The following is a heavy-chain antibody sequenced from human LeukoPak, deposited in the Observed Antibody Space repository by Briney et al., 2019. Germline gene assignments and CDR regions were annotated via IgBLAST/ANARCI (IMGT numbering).Heavy chain of an antibody. CDR2: IYSSGNT. Sequence: PSETLSLTCGVSGGSINNYLWSWIRQPPGKGLEWIGYIYSSGNTNYNPSLKSQVTISADTSNNRFSLNLTSVTPADTAVYYCARGGSFDHWGQGTLVTVSS. CDR1: GGSINNYL. D-gene: IGHD1-26*01. J-gene: IGHJ4*02. CDR3: ARGGSFDH. V-gene: IGHV4-59*01.